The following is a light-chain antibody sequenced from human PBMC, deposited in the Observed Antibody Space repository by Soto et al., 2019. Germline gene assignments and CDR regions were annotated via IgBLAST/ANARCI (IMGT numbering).Light chain of an antibody. Sequence: DLQMTQSPSSVSASVGDRVTITCRASQDISGWLAWYQQKPGKAPKVLSYSTSNLQSGVPSRFSGSRSATDFTLTISSLQPEDFATYYCQHANSFLFTFGGGTKVEIK. J-gene: IGKJ4*01. CDR3: QHANSFLFT. CDR1: QDISGW. V-gene: IGKV1-12*01. CDR2: STS.